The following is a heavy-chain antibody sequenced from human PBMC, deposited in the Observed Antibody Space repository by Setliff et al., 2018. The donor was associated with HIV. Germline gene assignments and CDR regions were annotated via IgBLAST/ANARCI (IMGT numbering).Heavy chain of an antibody. Sequence: ASVKVSCKTSGYSFRNYGITWARLAPGQGLEWMGWINNYGGNTNSAQKFRDRVSLSADTSSTTTYLELRNLTFDDTALYYCARMKWGGSAAAGWDYWGQGTQVTSPQ. CDR2: INNYGGNT. J-gene: IGHJ4*02. V-gene: IGHV1-18*01. CDR3: ARMKWGGSAAAGWDY. D-gene: IGHD6-13*01. CDR1: GYSFRNYG.